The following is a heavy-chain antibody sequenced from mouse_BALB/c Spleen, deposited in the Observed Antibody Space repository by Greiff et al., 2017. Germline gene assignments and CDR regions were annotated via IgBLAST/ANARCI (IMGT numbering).Heavy chain of an antibody. CDR2: IYPSDSYT. V-gene: IGHV1-69*02. CDR3: TRGSISYYYGSSRYYYAMDY. J-gene: IGHJ4*01. D-gene: IGHD1-1*01. CDR1: GYTFTSYW. Sequence: QVQLQQPGAELVRPGASVKLSCKASGYTFTSYWINWVKQRPGQGLEWIGNIYPSDSYTNYNQKFKDKATLTVDKSSSTAYMQLSSPTSEDSAVYYCTRGSISYYYGSSRYYYAMDYWGQGTSVTVSA.